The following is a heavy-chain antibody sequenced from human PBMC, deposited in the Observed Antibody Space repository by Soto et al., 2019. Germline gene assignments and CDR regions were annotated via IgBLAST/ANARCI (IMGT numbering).Heavy chain of an antibody. Sequence: KPSETLSLTCAVYGGSFSGYYWSWIRQPPGKGLEWIGEINHSGSTNYNPSLKSRVTISVDTSKNQFSLKLSSVTAADTAVYYCARGPRRAAAGAYYYYGMDVCGQGTTVTVSS. V-gene: IGHV4-34*01. CDR3: ARGPRRAAAGAYYYYGMDV. J-gene: IGHJ6*02. CDR2: INHSGST. D-gene: IGHD6-13*01. CDR1: GGSFSGYY.